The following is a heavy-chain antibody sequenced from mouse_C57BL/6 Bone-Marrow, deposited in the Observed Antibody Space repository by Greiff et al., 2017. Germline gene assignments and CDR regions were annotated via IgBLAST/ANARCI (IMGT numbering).Heavy chain of an antibody. CDR2: IYPGSGST. J-gene: IGHJ1*03. CDR3: ARKGYGNYYGYVDV. Sequence: QVQLQQPGAELVKPGASVKMSCKASGYTFTSYWITWVKQRPGQGLEWIGDIYPGSGSTNYNEKFKSKATLTADTSSSTAYMQLSSLTSEDSAVYVCARKGYGNYYGYVDVWGTGTTVTVSS. CDR1: GYTFTSYW. V-gene: IGHV1-55*01. D-gene: IGHD2-10*02.